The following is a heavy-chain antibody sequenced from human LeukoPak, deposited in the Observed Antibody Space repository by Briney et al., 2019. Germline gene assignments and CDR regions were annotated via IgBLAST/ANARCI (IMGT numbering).Heavy chain of an antibody. Sequence: GGSLRLSCAASGFTFSAYAMTWLRQAPGKGPEWVSTITASGAATYSADSVKGRFTISRDNAKNTLYLQMNSLRAEDTAVYFCVKVASSGWYRGVFDIWGQGTMVTVSS. CDR2: ITASGAAT. CDR3: VKVASSGWYRGVFDI. V-gene: IGHV3-23*01. D-gene: IGHD6-19*01. CDR1: GFTFSAYA. J-gene: IGHJ3*02.